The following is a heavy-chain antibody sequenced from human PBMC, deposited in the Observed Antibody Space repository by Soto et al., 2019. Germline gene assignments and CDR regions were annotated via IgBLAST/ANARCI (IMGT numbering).Heavy chain of an antibody. CDR3: ARHEGASTYYDFLRGYSSPPDCMDV. Sequence: SETLSLTCTVSGGSISSYYWSWIRQPPGKGLEWIGYIYYSGSTNYNPSLKSRVTISVDTSKNQFSLKLSSVTAADTAVYYCARHEGASTYYDFLRGYSSPPDCMDVWAKGTTVTASS. D-gene: IGHD3-3*01. CDR1: GGSISSYY. CDR2: IYYSGST. J-gene: IGHJ6*03. V-gene: IGHV4-59*08.